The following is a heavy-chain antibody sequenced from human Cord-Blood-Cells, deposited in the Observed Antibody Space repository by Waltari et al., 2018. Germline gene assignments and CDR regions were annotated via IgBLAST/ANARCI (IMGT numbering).Heavy chain of an antibody. D-gene: IGHD3-22*01. V-gene: IGHV3-53*01. J-gene: IGHJ3*02. CDR3: ARDQRHYVSSGYYAFDI. CDR1: GFTVSSNY. Sequence: EVQLVESGGGLIQPGGSLRLSCAASGFTVSSNYMSWVRQAPGKGLEWVSVIYSGGSTYYADSVKGRFTISRDNSKNTLYLQMNSLRAEDTAVYYCARDQRHYVSSGYYAFDIWGQGTMVTVSS. CDR2: IYSGGST.